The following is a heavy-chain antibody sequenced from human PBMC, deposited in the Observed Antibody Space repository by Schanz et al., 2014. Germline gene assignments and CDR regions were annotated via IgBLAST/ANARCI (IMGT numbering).Heavy chain of an antibody. Sequence: QVQLVQSGAEVKKPGASVKVSCKASGYTFTAYYFHWVRQAPGQGLEWMGWISAYNGNTNYAQKLQGRVTMTTDTSTSTAYMELRSLRSDDTAVYYCARENKDYDSILNKFFHYGLDLWDQGTTVTVSS. J-gene: IGHJ6*02. D-gene: IGHD3-3*02. V-gene: IGHV1-18*04. CDR2: ISAYNGNT. CDR1: GYTFTAYY. CDR3: ARENKDYDSILNKFFHYGLDL.